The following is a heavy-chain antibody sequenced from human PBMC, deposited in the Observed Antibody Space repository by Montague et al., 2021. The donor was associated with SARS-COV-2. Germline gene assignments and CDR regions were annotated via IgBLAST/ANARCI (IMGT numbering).Heavy chain of an antibody. CDR3: VSGGYYIYDRGGV. CDR2: IHHSGSA. Sequence: SETLSLTCAVSGVSFTSYYWTWIRQPPGKGLEWIAEIHHSGSANYNPSLKSRVTISIDTPKNQFSLNVVSMTAADTAVYYCVSGGYYIYDRGGVWGQGTMVTVSS. CDR1: GVSFTSYY. V-gene: IGHV4-34*01. J-gene: IGHJ3*01. D-gene: IGHD3-9*01.